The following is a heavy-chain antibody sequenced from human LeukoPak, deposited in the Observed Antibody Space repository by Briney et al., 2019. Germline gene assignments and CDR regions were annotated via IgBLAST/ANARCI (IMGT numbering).Heavy chain of an antibody. Sequence: ASVKVSCKAFGYTFTGYYIHWVRQDPGQGLEWMGRINPNSGGTNYAQKFQGRVTMTRDTSISTAYMELSSLSSDDTAVYYCARVRCSSTSCYTDNGSGDNWGQGTLVTVSP. J-gene: IGHJ4*02. CDR2: INPNSGGT. CDR3: ARVRCSSTSCYTDNGSGDN. D-gene: IGHD2-2*02. CDR1: GYTFTGYY. V-gene: IGHV1-2*06.